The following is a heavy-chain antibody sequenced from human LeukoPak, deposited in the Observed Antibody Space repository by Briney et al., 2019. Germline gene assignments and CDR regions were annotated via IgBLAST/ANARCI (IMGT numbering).Heavy chain of an antibody. Sequence: ASVKVSCKASGYTFSDYCIHWVRQAPGQGLECMGWIYANSGGTKYPPKFQGRVTMTRDTSISTAFMELSGLTSDDTAVYYCASPRVGATAFDTWGQGTLVTVSS. V-gene: IGHV1-2*02. D-gene: IGHD1-26*01. CDR3: ASPRVGATAFDT. J-gene: IGHJ3*02. CDR1: GYTFSDYC. CDR2: IYANSGGT.